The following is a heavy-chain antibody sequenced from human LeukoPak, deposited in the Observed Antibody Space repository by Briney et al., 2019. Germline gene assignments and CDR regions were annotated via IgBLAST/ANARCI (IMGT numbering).Heavy chain of an antibody. CDR3: ARAVGYCSAGDCYSFDS. CDR2: IYSGGST. J-gene: IGHJ4*02. V-gene: IGHV3-66*01. Sequence: GGSPRLSCAASGFTVSNNYMTWVRQAPGKGLEWVSVIYSGGSTYYADSVKGRFTISRDNSKNTLYLQMNSLRAEDTAVYYCARAVGYCSAGDCYSFDSWGQGTLVTVSS. D-gene: IGHD2-15*01. CDR1: GFTVSNNY.